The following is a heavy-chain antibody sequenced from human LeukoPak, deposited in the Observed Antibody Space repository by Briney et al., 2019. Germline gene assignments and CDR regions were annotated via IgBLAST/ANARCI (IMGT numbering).Heavy chain of an antibody. V-gene: IGHV3-23*01. CDR3: AKELVGVVQAS. CDR1: GFTFSNYA. J-gene: IGHJ4*02. CDR2: ISGDGSFT. Sequence: PGGCLRLSCAASGFTFSNYAMSWVRQAPGKGPEWVSTISGDGSFTYSAESVKGRFTISRDNSKNTLYLQMNSLRAEDTAVYYCAKELVGVVQASWGQGTLVTVSS. D-gene: IGHD2-15*01.